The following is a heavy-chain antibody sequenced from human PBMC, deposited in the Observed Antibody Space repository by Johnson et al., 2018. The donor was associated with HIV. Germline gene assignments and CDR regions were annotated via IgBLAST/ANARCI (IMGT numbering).Heavy chain of an antibody. J-gene: IGHJ3*02. Sequence: QVQLVESGGGVVQPGRSLRLSCTASGFTFSSYGLHWVRQAPGKGLEWVAVIWYDGSNKYYADSVKGRFTISRDNSKNTLYLQMNSLRAEDTAVYYSARTISWIDAFDIWGQGTMVTVSS. D-gene: IGHD2-2*03. V-gene: IGHV3-33*01. CDR3: ARTISWIDAFDI. CDR1: GFTFSSYG. CDR2: IWYDGSNK.